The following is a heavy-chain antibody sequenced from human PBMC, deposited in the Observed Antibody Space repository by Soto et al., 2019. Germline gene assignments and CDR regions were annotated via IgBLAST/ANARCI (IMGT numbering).Heavy chain of an antibody. V-gene: IGHV3-9*01. CDR2: ISWNSGNI. CDR3: AKGAVTAIFGYFDY. CDR1: GFTFDDFA. Sequence: EVHLVESGGGLVQPGRSLRLSCAASGFTFDDFAMHWVRQVPGKGLEWVSSISWNSGNIVYADSVKGRFTISRDIAKNSLYLQMNSLRTEDTALYYCAKGAVTAIFGYFDYGGQGTLVTVSS. D-gene: IGHD3-3*01. J-gene: IGHJ4*02.